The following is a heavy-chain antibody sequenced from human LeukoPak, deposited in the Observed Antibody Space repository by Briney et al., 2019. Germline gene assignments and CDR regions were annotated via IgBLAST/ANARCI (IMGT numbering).Heavy chain of an antibody. Sequence: GGSLRPSCAASGFTFSNYWIHWVRQAPGKGLVWVSRINSDGSSTNYADSVKGRFTISRDNARNTLYLQMNSLRAEDTAVYYCAKVGTLWFGESLWFDPWGQGTLVAVSS. V-gene: IGHV3-74*01. CDR2: INSDGSST. CDR1: GFTFSNYW. J-gene: IGHJ5*02. D-gene: IGHD3-10*01. CDR3: AKVGTLWFGESLWFDP.